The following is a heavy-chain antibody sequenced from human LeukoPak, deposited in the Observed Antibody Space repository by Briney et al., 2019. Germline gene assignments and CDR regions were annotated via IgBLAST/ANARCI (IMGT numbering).Heavy chain of an antibody. J-gene: IGHJ4*02. CDR3: ARGITIFGVVINLGY. Sequence: SVKGRFTISRDNAKNSLYLQMNSLRAEDTAVYYCARGITIFGVVINLGYWGQGTLVTVSS. V-gene: IGHV3-48*03. D-gene: IGHD3-3*01.